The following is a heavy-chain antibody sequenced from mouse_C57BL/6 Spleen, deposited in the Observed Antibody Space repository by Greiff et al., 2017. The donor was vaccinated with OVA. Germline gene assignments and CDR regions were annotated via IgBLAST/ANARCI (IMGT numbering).Heavy chain of an antibody. CDR2: IHPNSGST. V-gene: IGHV1-64*01. Sequence: QVQLKQPGAELVKPGASVKLSCKASGYTFTSYWMHWVKQRPGQGLEWIGMIHPNSGSTNYNEKFKSKGTLTVDKSSSTAYMQLSSLTSEDSAVYYCARAGGSGYVGYWGQGTTLTVSS. D-gene: IGHD3-2*02. CDR1: GYTFTSYW. J-gene: IGHJ2*01. CDR3: ARAGGSGYVGY.